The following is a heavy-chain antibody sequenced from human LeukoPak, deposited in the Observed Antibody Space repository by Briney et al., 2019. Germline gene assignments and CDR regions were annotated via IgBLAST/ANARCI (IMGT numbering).Heavy chain of an antibody. CDR1: GGSISNYY. J-gene: IGHJ4*02. D-gene: IGHD1-26*01. Sequence: SETLSLTCSVSGGSISNYYWSWIRQPAGKGLEWIGRIYSSGSTNYNPSLKSRVTMSVDTSKNQFSLKLSSVTAADTAVYYCGRGFGGAAWLDYFDSWGQGTWSPSPQ. CDR2: IYSSGST. CDR3: GRGFGGAAWLDYFDS. V-gene: IGHV4-4*07.